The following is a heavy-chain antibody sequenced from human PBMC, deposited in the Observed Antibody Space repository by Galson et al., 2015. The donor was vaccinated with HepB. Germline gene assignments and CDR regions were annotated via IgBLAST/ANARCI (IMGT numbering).Heavy chain of an antibody. Sequence: QSGAEVKKPGESLKISCKASGYNFTNFWIGWMRQKPGKGLEWMGIIYPGDSDTKYSPSFQGHVTISADKSISTAYLQWSSLKASDTAMYYCATPGSLERSRVDSLDYWGQGTLVTVSS. D-gene: IGHD1-1*01. CDR3: ATPGSLERSRVDSLDY. CDR2: IYPGDSDT. J-gene: IGHJ4*02. CDR1: GYNFTNFW. V-gene: IGHV5-51*01.